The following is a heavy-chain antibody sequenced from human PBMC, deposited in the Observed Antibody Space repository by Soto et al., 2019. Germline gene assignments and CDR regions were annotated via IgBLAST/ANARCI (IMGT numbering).Heavy chain of an antibody. CDR2: IDWDDDK. D-gene: IGHD6-13*01. CDR3: ARVLYSRPSYYYDMDV. J-gene: IGHJ6*02. Sequence: SGPTLVNPPQSLTLTCTFSGFSLSTSGMCVSWNRQPPGKALEWLALIDWDDDKYYSTSLKTRLTISKDTSKNQVVLTMTNMDPVDTATYYCARVLYSRPSYYYDMDVWGQGTTVTVSS. CDR1: GFSLSTSGMC. V-gene: IGHV2-70*01.